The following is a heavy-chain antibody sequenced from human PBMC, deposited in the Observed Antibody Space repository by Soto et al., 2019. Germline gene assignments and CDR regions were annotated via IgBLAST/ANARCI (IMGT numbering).Heavy chain of an antibody. CDR3: VRIVAIPGHPDH. J-gene: IGHJ4*02. D-gene: IGHD2-15*01. CDR2: IVPTVDTS. V-gene: IGHV1-69*14. CDR1: GATFSSYA. Sequence: QVQLVQSGAEVRQPASSVKVSCKTSGATFSSYAITWVRQAPGQGLEWMGGIVPTVDTSTYAQKFQGRVTITADKFQNTGYNEASSLRSDETALYYCVRIVAIPGHPDHRGQGTLVTVSS.